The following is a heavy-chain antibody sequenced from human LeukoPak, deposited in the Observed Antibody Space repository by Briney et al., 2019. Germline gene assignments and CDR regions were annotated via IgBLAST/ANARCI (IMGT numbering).Heavy chain of an antibody. D-gene: IGHD2-15*01. J-gene: IGHJ4*02. V-gene: IGHV3-23*01. CDR3: ARAIQFGGYFDY. Sequence: GGSLRLSCAVSGFTFSSYAMSWVRQSPGKGLEWVSGISGSGGSTYYAASVKGRFTISRDNSKNTLYLQMNSLRADDTAVYYCARAIQFGGYFDYWGQGTLVTVSS. CDR2: ISGSGGST. CDR1: GFTFSSYA.